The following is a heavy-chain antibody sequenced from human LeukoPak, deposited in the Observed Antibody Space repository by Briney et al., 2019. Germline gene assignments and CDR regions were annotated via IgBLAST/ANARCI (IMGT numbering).Heavy chain of an antibody. Sequence: ASEKVSCKASRYTFTNYLLHWVRQAPGQGVEWVGRITPSVDTTNYAQKFRDRVTMTRDTSTSTVYMELSSLRSEDTAVYHCVREESGGYFDYWGQGTLVTVSS. CDR2: ITPSVDTT. D-gene: IGHD2-8*02. CDR1: RYTFTNYL. V-gene: IGHV1-46*01. J-gene: IGHJ4*02. CDR3: VREESGGYFDY.